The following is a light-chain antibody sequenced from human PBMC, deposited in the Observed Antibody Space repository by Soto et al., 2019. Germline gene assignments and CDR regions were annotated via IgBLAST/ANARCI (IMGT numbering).Light chain of an antibody. CDR1: QGISSY. V-gene: IGKV1-9*01. CDR3: QQLNSYPLT. CDR2: AAS. Sequence: DIQLTQSPSFLSASVGDRVTITCRASQGISSYLAWYQQKPGKAPNLLIYAASTLQSGVPSRFSGSGSGTEFTLTISNLQPADFATYYCQQLNSYPLTFGEGTKVEIK. J-gene: IGKJ4*01.